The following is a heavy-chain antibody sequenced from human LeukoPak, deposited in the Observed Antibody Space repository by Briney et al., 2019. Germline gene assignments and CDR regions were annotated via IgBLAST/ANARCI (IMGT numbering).Heavy chain of an antibody. CDR1: GFTFDDYA. V-gene: IGHV3-9*01. D-gene: IGHD3-22*01. CDR2: ISWNSGSI. J-gene: IGHJ4*02. Sequence: GRSLRLSCAASGFTFDDYAMHWVRQAPGKGLEWVSGISWNSGSIGYADSVKGRFTISRDNAKNSLYLQMNSLRAEDTALYYCAKDKDRSGYNFDYWGQGTLVTVSS. CDR3: AKDKDRSGYNFDY.